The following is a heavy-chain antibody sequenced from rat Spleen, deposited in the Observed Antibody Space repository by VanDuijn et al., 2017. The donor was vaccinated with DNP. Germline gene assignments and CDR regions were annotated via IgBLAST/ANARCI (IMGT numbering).Heavy chain of an antibody. V-gene: IGHV3-1*01. Sequence: EVQLQESGPGLVKPSQSLSLTCSVTGYSITSNYWGWIRKFPGDKMEWMGYISNSGTITYNPSLKSRISITRDTSKNQFFLQVNSVTTEDTATYYCARLGTQGFTYWGQGTLVTVSS. D-gene: IGHD1-5*01. CDR3: ARLGTQGFTY. J-gene: IGHJ3*01. CDR1: GYSITSNY. CDR2: ISNSGTI.